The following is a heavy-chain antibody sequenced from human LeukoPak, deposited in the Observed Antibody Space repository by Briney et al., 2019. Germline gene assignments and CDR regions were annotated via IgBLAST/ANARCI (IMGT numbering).Heavy chain of an antibody. V-gene: IGHV4-38-2*02. CDR2: IYYSGST. Sequence: SETLSLTCTVSGYFINNGYYWGWIRQPPGKGLEWIGSIYYSGSTYYNPSLKSRVTISVDTSKNQFSLKLSSVTAADTAVYYCARDPVQWLVNNWFDPWGQGTLVTVSS. CDR1: GYFINNGYY. J-gene: IGHJ5*02. D-gene: IGHD6-19*01. CDR3: ARDPVQWLVNNWFDP.